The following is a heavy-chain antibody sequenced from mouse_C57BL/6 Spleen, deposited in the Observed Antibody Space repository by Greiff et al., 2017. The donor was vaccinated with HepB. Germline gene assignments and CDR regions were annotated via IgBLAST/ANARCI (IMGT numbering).Heavy chain of an antibody. CDR1: GYTFTDSE. Sequence: QVQLQQSGAELVRPGASVTLSCKASGYTFTDSEMHWVKQTPVHGLEWIGAIDPETGGTAYNQTFKGKAILTADKSSSTAYMELRSLTSEASAVDYCTRFDYGALLFYYWGQGTTLTVSS. V-gene: IGHV1-15*01. CDR2: IDPETGGT. CDR3: TRFDYGALLFYY. J-gene: IGHJ2*01. D-gene: IGHD2-4*01.